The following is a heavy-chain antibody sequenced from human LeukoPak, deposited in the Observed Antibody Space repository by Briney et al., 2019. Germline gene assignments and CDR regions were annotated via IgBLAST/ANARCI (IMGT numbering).Heavy chain of an antibody. D-gene: IGHD2-21*02. CDR3: ARDSIVVVTDAFDI. V-gene: IGHV3-30-3*01. J-gene: IGHJ3*02. CDR2: ISYDGSNK. CDR1: GFTFSSYA. Sequence: GGSLRLSCAASGFTFSSYAMHWVRQAPGKGLEWVAVISYDGSNKYYADSVKGRFTISRDNSKNTLYLQMNSLRAEDTAVYYCARDSIVVVTDAFDIWGQGTMVTVSS.